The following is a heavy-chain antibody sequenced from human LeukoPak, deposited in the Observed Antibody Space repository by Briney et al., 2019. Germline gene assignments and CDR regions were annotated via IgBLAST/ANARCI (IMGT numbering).Heavy chain of an antibody. Sequence: MTSETLSLTCAVYGVSFSGYYWSWIRQPPGKGLEWIGEINHSGSTNYNPSLKSRVTISVDTSKNQFSLKLSSVTAADTAVYHCARRSSGWYGGGFDYWGQGTLVTVSS. V-gene: IGHV4-34*01. CDR1: GVSFSGYY. CDR2: INHSGST. D-gene: IGHD6-19*01. CDR3: ARRSSGWYGGGFDY. J-gene: IGHJ4*02.